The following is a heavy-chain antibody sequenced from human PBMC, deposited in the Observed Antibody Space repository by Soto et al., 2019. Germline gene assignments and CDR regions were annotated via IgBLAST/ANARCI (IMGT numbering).Heavy chain of an antibody. Sequence: EVQLLESGGGLVQPGGSLRLSCAASGFTFSTYAMRWVRQAPGKWLEWVSAISGSGGSTYYTDSVKGRFTISRDNSKNTLYLQMNSLRADDTAVYYCAVSKTGSYCNYWGQGTLVTVSS. D-gene: IGHD1-26*01. V-gene: IGHV3-23*01. CDR1: GFTFSTYA. J-gene: IGHJ4*02. CDR3: AVSKTGSYCNY. CDR2: ISGSGGST.